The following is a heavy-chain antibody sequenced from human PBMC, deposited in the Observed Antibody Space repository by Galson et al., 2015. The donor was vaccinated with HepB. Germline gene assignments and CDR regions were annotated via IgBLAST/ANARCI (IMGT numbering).Heavy chain of an antibody. J-gene: IGHJ6*02. CDR2: IYYSGST. V-gene: IGHV4-39*01. D-gene: IGHD2-2*01. CDR1: GGSISSYY. Sequence: TLSLTCTVSGGSISSYYWGWIRQPPGKGLEWIGSIYYSGSTYYNPSLKSRVTISVDTSKNQFSLKLSSVTAADTAVYYCTRHRGRGPYCSSTSCYLGPPPDYYYGMDVWGQGTTVTVSS. CDR3: TRHRGRGPYCSSTSCYLGPPPDYYYGMDV.